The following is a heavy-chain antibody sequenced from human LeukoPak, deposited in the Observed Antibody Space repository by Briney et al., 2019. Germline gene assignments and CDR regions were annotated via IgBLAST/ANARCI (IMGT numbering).Heavy chain of an antibody. CDR1: GYTFTNYG. CDR2: IRAYNGYT. V-gene: IGHV1-18*01. J-gene: IGHJ3*02. D-gene: IGHD3-16*02. Sequence: ASVKVSFKASGYTFTNYGVTWVRQAPGQGREWMGWIRAYNGYTHYTQKLQGRVSMTTDTSTSTAYMELRSLRSDDTAVYYCARDLGVWGSYRPPYDAFDIWGQGTMVIVSS. CDR3: ARDLGVWGSYRPPYDAFDI.